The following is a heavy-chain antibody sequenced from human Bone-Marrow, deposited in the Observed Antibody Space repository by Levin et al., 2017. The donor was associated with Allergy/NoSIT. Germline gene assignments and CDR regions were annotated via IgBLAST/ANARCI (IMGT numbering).Heavy chain of an antibody. CDR1: GGTFSSYA. CDR3: ATQGRKSPYCGGDCYLGWFDP. J-gene: IGHJ5*02. D-gene: IGHD2-21*02. Sequence: SVKVSCKASGGTFSSYAISWVRQAPGQGLEWMGGIIPIFGTANYAQKFQGRVTITADESTSTAYMELSSLRSEDTAVYYCATQGRKSPYCGGDCYLGWFDPWGQGTLVTVSS. V-gene: IGHV1-69*13. CDR2: IIPIFGTA.